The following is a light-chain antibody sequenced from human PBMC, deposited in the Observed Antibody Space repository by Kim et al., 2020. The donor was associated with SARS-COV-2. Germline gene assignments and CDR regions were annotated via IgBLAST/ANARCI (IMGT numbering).Light chain of an antibody. CDR1: QGISKY. V-gene: IGKV1-27*01. CDR3: QKYNSAPWT. Sequence: DIQMTQSPSSLSASVGDRVTITCRASQGISKYLAWYQQKPGKVPKLLIYATSALQSGVPSRFSGSGSGTEFTLTISSLQPEDVATYYCQKYNSAPWTFGQGTKVDIK. CDR2: ATS. J-gene: IGKJ1*01.